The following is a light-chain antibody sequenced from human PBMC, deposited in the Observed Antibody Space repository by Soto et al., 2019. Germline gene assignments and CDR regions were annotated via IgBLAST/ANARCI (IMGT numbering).Light chain of an antibody. CDR1: QSFSSSY. CDR2: ETS. Sequence: EIVLTQSPGTLSLSPGERATLSCRASQSFSSSYLAWYQQKPGQAHRLLIYETSSRATGIPDRFSGSGSQTDFTLTISRLEPEDFAVYDCQQYGTSPRTFGQGTKVDIK. V-gene: IGKV3-20*01. J-gene: IGKJ1*01. CDR3: QQYGTSPRT.